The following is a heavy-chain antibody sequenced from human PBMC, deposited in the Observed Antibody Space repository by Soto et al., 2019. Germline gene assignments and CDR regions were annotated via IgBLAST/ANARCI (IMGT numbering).Heavy chain of an antibody. CDR2: TYYSGST. CDR1: GGSISSSSYY. J-gene: IGHJ6*04. V-gene: IGHV4-39*01. CDR3: ARRMDV. Sequence: TLSLTCTVSGGSISSSSYYWGWIRQPPGKGLEWIGSTYYSGSTYYNPSLKSRVTISVDTSKYQFSLKLSSVTAADTAVYYCARRMDVWGKGTTVTVSS.